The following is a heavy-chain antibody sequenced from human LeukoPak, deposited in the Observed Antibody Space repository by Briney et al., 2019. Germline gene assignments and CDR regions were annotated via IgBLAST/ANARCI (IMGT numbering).Heavy chain of an antibody. V-gene: IGHV1-3*01. D-gene: IGHD5-24*01. Sequence: ASVKVSCKASGYSFSTYTMNWVRQAPGQRLEWMGWINAGNGNTKYSQKFQGRVTITRDTSASTAYMEMRSLRSEDTAVYYCAREIDREDYNRFFDYWGQGTLVTVSS. CDR1: GYSFSTYT. CDR3: AREIDREDYNRFFDY. CDR2: INAGNGNT. J-gene: IGHJ4*02.